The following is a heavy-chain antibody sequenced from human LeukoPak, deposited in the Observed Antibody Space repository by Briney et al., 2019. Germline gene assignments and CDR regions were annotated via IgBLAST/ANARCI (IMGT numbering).Heavy chain of an antibody. CDR2: ISSSSYI. Sequence: GGSLRLSCAASGFTFSSYSMNWVRQAPGKGLEWVSSISSSSYIYYADSVKGRFTISRDNAKNSLYLQMNSLRAEDTAVYYCAKGSGLWLPFDYWGQGTLVTVSS. V-gene: IGHV3-21*04. CDR1: GFTFSSYS. J-gene: IGHJ4*02. CDR3: AKGSGLWLPFDY. D-gene: IGHD5-18*01.